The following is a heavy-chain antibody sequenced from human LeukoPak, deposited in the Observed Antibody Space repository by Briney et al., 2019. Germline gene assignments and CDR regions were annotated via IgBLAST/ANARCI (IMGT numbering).Heavy chain of an antibody. V-gene: IGHV4-59*08. CDR1: SCSISNYY. Sequence: SETLSLTCTVSSCSISNYYWNWIRQPPGKGLEWIGYIFYSGSTNYNPSLKSRVTISVDTYKNQFSLNLSSVTAADAAVYYCARRSNYGYYFDYWGQGTLVTVSS. CDR2: IFYSGST. J-gene: IGHJ4*02. CDR3: ARRSNYGYYFDY. D-gene: IGHD4-17*01.